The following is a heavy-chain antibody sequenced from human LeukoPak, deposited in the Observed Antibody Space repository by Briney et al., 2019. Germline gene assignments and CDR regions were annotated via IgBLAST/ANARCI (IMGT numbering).Heavy chain of an antibody. J-gene: IGHJ4*02. V-gene: IGHV1-8*03. CDR1: GYTFTNYD. Sequence: GASVKVSCKASGYTFTNYDINWVRQATGQGLEWMGYTNPNSGNTGYVQKFQDRVTITSDTSISTAYMELSSLRSDDTAVYYCAREGLDYWGQGTLVTVSS. CDR3: AREGLDY. CDR2: TNPNSGNT.